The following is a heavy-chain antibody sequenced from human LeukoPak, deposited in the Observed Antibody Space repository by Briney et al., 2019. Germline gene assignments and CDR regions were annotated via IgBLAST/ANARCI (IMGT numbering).Heavy chain of an antibody. CDR3: ARAGTNPTGIDY. V-gene: IGHV4-61*02. Sequence: PSQTLSLTCTVSGGSISSGSYYWSWIRQPAGKGLEWIGRIYTSGSTNYNPSLKSRVTISVDTSKNQFSLKLSSVTAADTAVYYCARAGTNPTGIDYWGQGTLVTVSS. J-gene: IGHJ4*02. D-gene: IGHD1-7*01. CDR2: IYTSGST. CDR1: GGSISSGSYY.